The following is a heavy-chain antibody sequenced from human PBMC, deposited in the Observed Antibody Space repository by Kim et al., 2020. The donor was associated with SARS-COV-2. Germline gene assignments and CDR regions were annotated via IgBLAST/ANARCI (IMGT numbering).Heavy chain of an antibody. CDR2: INHSGST. CDR3: ARNGYYDYVWGSFPFDY. CDR1: GGSFSGYY. Sequence: SETLSLTCAVYGGSFSGYYWSWIRQPPGKGLEWIGEINHSGSTNYNPSLKSRVTISIDTSKNQFSLKLSSVTAADTAVYYCARNGYYDYVWGSFPFDYWG. J-gene: IGHJ4*01. V-gene: IGHV4-34*01. D-gene: IGHD3-16*01.